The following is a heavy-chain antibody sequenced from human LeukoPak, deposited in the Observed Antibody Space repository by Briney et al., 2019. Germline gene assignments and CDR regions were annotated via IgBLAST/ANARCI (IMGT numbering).Heavy chain of an antibody. J-gene: IGHJ6*03. CDR3: ARGALAGTIGYYYYYMDV. D-gene: IGHD6-19*01. Sequence: ASVKVSCKAFGYTFTSYYMHWVRQAPGQGLEWMGIINPSGGSTSYARKFQGRVTMTRDMSTSTVYMELSSLRSEDTAVYYCARGALAGTIGYYYYYMDVWGKGTTVTVSS. CDR2: INPSGGST. V-gene: IGHV1-46*01. CDR1: GYTFTSYY.